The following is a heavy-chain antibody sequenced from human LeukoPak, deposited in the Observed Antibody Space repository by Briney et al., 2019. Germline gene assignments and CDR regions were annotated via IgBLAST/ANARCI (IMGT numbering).Heavy chain of an antibody. Sequence: SETLSLTCTVSGGSISSSSYYWGWIRQPPGKGLEWIGSIYYSGSTYYNPSLKSRVTISVDTSKNQFSLKLSSVTAADTAVYYCARGQAAGIVVVPFDYWGQGTLVTVSS. CDR2: IYYSGST. CDR3: ARGQAAGIVVVPFDY. D-gene: IGHD3-22*01. CDR1: GGSISSSSYY. J-gene: IGHJ4*02. V-gene: IGHV4-39*07.